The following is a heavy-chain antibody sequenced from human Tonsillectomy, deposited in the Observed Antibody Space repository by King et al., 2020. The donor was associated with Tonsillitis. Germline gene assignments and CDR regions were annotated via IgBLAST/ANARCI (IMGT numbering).Heavy chain of an antibody. V-gene: IGHV3-74*01. CDR3: ARLLEWPNWFDP. CDR1: GFTFSSYW. J-gene: IGHJ5*02. Sequence: VQLVESGGGLVQPGGSLRLSCAASGFTFSSYWMHWVRQAPGQGLVWFSRINIDGSSTSYADSVKGRFTISRDNAKNTLYLQLNSLRAEDTAVYYCARLLEWPNWFDPWGQGTLVTVSS. CDR2: INIDGSST. D-gene: IGHD3-3*01.